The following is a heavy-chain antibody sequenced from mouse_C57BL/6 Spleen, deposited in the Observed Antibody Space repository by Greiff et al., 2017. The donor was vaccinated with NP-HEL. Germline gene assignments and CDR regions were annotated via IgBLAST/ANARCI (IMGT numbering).Heavy chain of an antibody. CDR2: ISYDGSN. Sequence: ESGPGLVKPSQSLSLTCSVTGYSITSGYYWNWIRQFPGNKLEWMGYISYDGSNNYNPSLKNRISITRDTSKNQFFLKLNSVTTEDTATYDCARGGDGSGYDYWGQGTTLTVSS. CDR1: GYSITSGYY. CDR3: ARGGDGSGYDY. D-gene: IGHD3-2*02. J-gene: IGHJ2*01. V-gene: IGHV3-6*01.